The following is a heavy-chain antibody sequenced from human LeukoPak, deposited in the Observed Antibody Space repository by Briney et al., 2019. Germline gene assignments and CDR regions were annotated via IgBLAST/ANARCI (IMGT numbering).Heavy chain of an antibody. CDR1: GFTFSLYT. CDR3: ARDRRAYSSSSGVYYYYYYMDV. D-gene: IGHD6-6*01. J-gene: IGHJ6*03. V-gene: IGHV3-48*04. CDR2: ISSDSINI. Sequence: HPGGSLRLSCAASGFTFSLYTINWVRQAPGKGLEWISYISSDSINIYYADSVKGRFTISRDNAKTSLYLQMNSLRAEDTAVYYCARDRRAYSSSSGVYYYYYYMDVWGKGTTVTVSS.